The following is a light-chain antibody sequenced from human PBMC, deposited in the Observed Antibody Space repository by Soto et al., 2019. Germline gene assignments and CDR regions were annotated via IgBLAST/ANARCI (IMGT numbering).Light chain of an antibody. CDR3: QQRSNWPPF. Sequence: EIVLTQSPATLSLSPGETATLSCRASQSVGSFLAWFQQKPGQAPRLLIYGASNRATGVPARFSGSGSGTDFALTISSLEPEDFAVYYCQQRSNWPPFFGQGTKLEIK. J-gene: IGKJ2*01. CDR2: GAS. V-gene: IGKV3-11*01. CDR1: QSVGSF.